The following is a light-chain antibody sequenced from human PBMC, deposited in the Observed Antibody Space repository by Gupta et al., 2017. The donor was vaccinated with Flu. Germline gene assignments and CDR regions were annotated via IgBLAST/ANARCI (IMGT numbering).Light chain of an antibody. Sequence: AIRMTQSPSSFSASTGDRVTITCRASQGINNFLAWYQQKPGKAPSLLMYRASTLQTGVPSKLSGGGSGTDFTLTINDLQPEDFATYYCQQYYNYPRTFGQGTKVEI. CDR1: QGINNF. CDR2: RAS. V-gene: IGKV1-8*01. CDR3: QQYYNYPRT. J-gene: IGKJ1*01.